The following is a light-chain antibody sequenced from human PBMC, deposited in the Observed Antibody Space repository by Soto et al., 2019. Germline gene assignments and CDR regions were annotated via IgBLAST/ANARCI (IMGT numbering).Light chain of an antibody. CDR1: SSDVGGYNY. J-gene: IGLJ1*01. CDR2: EVS. CDR3: SSYTSSSSLRWV. Sequence: QSALTQPASVSGSPGQSITISCTGTSSDVGGYNYVSWYQQHPGKAPKLMIYEVSNRPSGVSNRFSGSKSGNTASLTISGLQAEDEAAYYCSSYTSSSSLRWVFGTGTNVTVL. V-gene: IGLV2-14*01.